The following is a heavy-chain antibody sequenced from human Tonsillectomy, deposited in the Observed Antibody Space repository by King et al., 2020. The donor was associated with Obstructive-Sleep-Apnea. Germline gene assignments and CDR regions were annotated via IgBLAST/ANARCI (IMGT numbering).Heavy chain of an antibody. V-gene: IGHV1-24*01. Sequence: QLVQSGAEVKKPGASVKVSCKVSGYTLTELSMHWVRQAPGKGLEWMGGFDPEDGETIYAQKFQGRVTMTEDTSTDTAYMELSSLRSEDTAVYYCATRGPNRVRGVILEYFDLWGRGTLVTVSS. CDR1: GYTLTELS. D-gene: IGHD3-10*01. CDR3: ATRGPNRVRGVILEYFDL. CDR2: FDPEDGET. J-gene: IGHJ2*01.